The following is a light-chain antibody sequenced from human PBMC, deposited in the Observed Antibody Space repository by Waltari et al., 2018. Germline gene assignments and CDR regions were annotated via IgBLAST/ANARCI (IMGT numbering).Light chain of an antibody. CDR1: QRVSSR. CDR2: GAS. V-gene: IGKV3-15*01. CDR3: QQYKNWPPMYT. J-gene: IGKJ2*01. Sequence: EIVMTQSPATLSVSPGERATLPSRASQRVSSRLAWYQQKPGRAPRLLIYGASTRATGIPARFSGSGSGTEFTLTINSLQSEDSAVYYCQQYKNWPPMYTFGQGTKLEIK.